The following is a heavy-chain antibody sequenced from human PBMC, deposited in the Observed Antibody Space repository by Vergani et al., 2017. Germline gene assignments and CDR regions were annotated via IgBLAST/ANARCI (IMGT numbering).Heavy chain of an antibody. Sequence: EVHLVESGGVVVQSGGSLRLSCAASGFNFNSYNMNWVRQAPGKGLEWVSYVTTTTRGQSYADSVKGRFIISRDSANNSLFLQMNSLRAEDTAVYYCAREYSSSSGRGFDMWGQGTKVTVSS. J-gene: IGHJ3*02. V-gene: IGHV3-48*01. CDR2: VTTTTRGQ. CDR1: GFNFNSYN. CDR3: AREYSSSSGRGFDM. D-gene: IGHD6-6*01.